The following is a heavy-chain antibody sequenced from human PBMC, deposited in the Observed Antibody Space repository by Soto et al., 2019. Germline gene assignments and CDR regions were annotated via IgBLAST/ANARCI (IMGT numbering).Heavy chain of an antibody. J-gene: IGHJ4*02. Sequence: ASVTFSCTASGYTFTSYAMHWVRPAPGQRLEWMGWINAGNGNTKYSQKFQGRVTITRDTSASTAYMELSSLRSEDTAVYYCARAGGYCTNGVCYYYCNDWGKETRVTVSP. CDR1: GYTFTSYA. V-gene: IGHV1-3*01. CDR2: INAGNGNT. CDR3: ARAGGYCTNGVCYYYCND. D-gene: IGHD2-8*01.